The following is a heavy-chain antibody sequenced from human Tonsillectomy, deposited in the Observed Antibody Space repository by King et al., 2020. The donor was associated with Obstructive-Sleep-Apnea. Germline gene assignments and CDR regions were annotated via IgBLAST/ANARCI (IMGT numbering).Heavy chain of an antibody. V-gene: IGHV3-9*01. D-gene: IGHD2-2*01. CDR1: GFTFDDYA. J-gene: IGHJ4*01. CDR2: ITWNSDNK. CDR3: AKGYPLLFGSFDY. Sequence: VQLVESGGGLVQPGRSLRLSCAVSGFTFDDYAMHWVRQAPGKGLEWVSGITWNSDNKVYADSVKGRFTISRDNAKNSLYLQMNSLRVEDTALYYCAKGYPLLFGSFDYWGQGTLVTVSS.